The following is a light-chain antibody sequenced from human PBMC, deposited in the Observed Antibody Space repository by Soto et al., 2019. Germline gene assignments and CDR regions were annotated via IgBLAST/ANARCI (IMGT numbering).Light chain of an antibody. CDR2: SEN. CDR3: AAWDGSLNVVL. J-gene: IGLJ2*01. V-gene: IGLV1-44*01. CDR1: RFNIGSNT. Sequence: QSVLTQPPSASGTPGQRVTTSCSGSRFNIGSNTVNWYQQLPGTAPKLLIYSENQRPSGVPDRFSGYKSGTSASLAISGLTSEDEADYYCAAWDGSLNVVLFGGGTKLTVL.